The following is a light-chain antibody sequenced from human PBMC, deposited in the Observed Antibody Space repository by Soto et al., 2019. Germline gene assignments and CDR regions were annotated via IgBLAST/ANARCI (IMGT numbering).Light chain of an antibody. CDR3: SSHAGINNVV. CDR1: SSDVGGYNY. Sequence: QSALTQPPSASGSPGQSVTISCTGTSSDVGGYNYVSWYQQHPGKAPKLMIYEVTKRPSGVPDRFSGSKSVNTASLTVSELQAEDEADYYCSSHAGINNVVFGGGTKVTVL. CDR2: EVT. J-gene: IGLJ3*02. V-gene: IGLV2-8*01.